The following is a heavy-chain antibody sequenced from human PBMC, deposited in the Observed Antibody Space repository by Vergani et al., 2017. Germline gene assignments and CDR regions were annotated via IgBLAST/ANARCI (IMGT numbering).Heavy chain of an antibody. CDR3: AKVLLDDFWSGHGYYYLYGMDV. CDR2: ISYDGSNK. V-gene: IGHV3-30-3*01. CDR1: GFTFSSYA. D-gene: IGHD3-3*01. Sequence: QVQLVESGGGVVQPGRSLRLSCAASGFTFSSYAMHWVRQAPGKGLEWVAVISYDGSNKYYADSVKGRFTISRDNSKNTLYLQMNGLRDEDTAIYYCAKVLLDDFWSGHGYYYLYGMDVWGQGTTVTVSS. J-gene: IGHJ6*02.